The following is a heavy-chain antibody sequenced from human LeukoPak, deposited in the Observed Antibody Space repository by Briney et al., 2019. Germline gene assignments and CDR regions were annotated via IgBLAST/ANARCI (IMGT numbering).Heavy chain of an antibody. J-gene: IGHJ6*03. CDR1: GLTFSNHA. D-gene: IGHD4-17*01. V-gene: IGHV3-23*01. CDR3: AKNPGVAVTPYYYYMDV. CDR2: ISGSGVNT. Sequence: PGGSLRLSCAASGLTFSNHAMSWVRQAPGKGLEWVSGISGSGVNTYHADSGKGRFTISRDNSKNTLYLQMSSLRAEDTAVYYCAKNPGVAVTPYYYYMDVWGKGTTVTVSS.